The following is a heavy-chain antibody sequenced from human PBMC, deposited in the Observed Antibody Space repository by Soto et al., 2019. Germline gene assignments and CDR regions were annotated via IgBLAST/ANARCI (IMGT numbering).Heavy chain of an antibody. CDR2: IDYSGST. CDR3: ARERRDGYNLYFDY. Sequence: SETLSLTCTVSGGSVSSVIYYWSWIRQPPGKGLEWIGYIDYSGSTNYNPSLKSRVTMSVDTSKDQFSLKMSSVTAADTAVYYCARERRDGYNLYFDYWGQGTQVTVSS. D-gene: IGHD5-12*01. CDR1: GGSVSSVIYY. V-gene: IGHV4-61*01. J-gene: IGHJ4*02.